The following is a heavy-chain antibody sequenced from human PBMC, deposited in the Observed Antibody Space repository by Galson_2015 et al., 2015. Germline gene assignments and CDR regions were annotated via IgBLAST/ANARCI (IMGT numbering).Heavy chain of an antibody. CDR2: IIPIFGTA. D-gene: IGHD6-19*01. J-gene: IGHJ6*02. CDR3: ASPGGIAVAGTSGRSRYYYYYGMDV. CDR1: GGTFSSYA. V-gene: IGHV1-69*13. Sequence: SVKVSCKASGGTFSSYAISWVRQAPGQGLEWMGGIIPIFGTANYAQKFQGRVTITADESTSTAYMELSSLRSEDTAVYYCASPGGIAVAGTSGRSRYYYYYGMDVWGQGTTVTVSS.